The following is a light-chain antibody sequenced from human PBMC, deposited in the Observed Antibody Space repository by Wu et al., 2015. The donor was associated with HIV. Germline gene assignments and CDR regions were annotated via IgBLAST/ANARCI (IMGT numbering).Light chain of an antibody. Sequence: DIQMTQSPSSLSASVGDKVTITCQASQDITNYLNWYQQKPGKAPKVLICDASNLETGVPSRFSGSGSGTDFTFTISSLQPEDIATYYCQQYYDLPLTFGGGTKV. CDR3: QQYYDLPLT. CDR1: QDITNY. V-gene: IGKV1-33*01. CDR2: DAS. J-gene: IGKJ4*01.